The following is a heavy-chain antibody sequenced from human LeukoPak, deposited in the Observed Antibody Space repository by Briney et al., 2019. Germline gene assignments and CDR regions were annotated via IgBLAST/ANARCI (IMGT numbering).Heavy chain of an antibody. CDR2: INPNSGGT. CDR1: GYTFTGYY. Sequence: ASVKVSCKASGYTFTGYYMHWVRQAPGQGLEWMGWINPNSGGTNYAQKFQGRVTMTRDTSISTAYMELRSLRSDDTAVYYCARSIDDYGVYDFDYWGQGTLVTVSS. D-gene: IGHD4-17*01. J-gene: IGHJ4*02. V-gene: IGHV1-2*02. CDR3: ARSIDDYGVYDFDY.